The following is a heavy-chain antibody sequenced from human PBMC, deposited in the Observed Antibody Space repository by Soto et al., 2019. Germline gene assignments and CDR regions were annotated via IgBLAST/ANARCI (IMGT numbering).Heavy chain of an antibody. CDR1: GYTFTSYA. CDR3: ARDLGRSKGYCSGGSCYSSGYFQH. V-gene: IGHV1-3*05. D-gene: IGHD2-15*01. J-gene: IGHJ1*01. Sequence: QVQLVQSGAEEKKPGASVKVSCKASGYTFTSYAMHWVRQAPGQRPEWMGWINAGNGNTKYSQKYKGRGTIIRDTSASTAYMELSSLRSEDTAVYYCARDLGRSKGYCSGGSCYSSGYFQHWGQGTLVTVSS. CDR2: INAGNGNT.